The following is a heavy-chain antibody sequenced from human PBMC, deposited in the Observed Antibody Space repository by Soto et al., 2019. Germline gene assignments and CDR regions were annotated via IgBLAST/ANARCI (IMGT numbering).Heavy chain of an antibody. CDR2: IYYSGST. CDR3: ARYNDYGDAFDI. J-gene: IGHJ3*02. Sequence: QVQLQESGPGLVKPSETLSLTCTVSGGSISSYYWSWIRQPPGKGLEWIGYIYYSGSTNYNPSLKSRVTISVDTSKNQFSLKLSSVTAAATAVYYCARYNDYGDAFDIWGQGTMVTVSS. D-gene: IGHD4-17*01. V-gene: IGHV4-59*01. CDR1: GGSISSYY.